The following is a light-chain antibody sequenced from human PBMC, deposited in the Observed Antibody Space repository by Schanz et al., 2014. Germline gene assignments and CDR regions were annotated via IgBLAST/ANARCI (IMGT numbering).Light chain of an antibody. CDR3: AAWDDSLSGPV. CDR1: NIGSKS. Sequence: SYELTQPPSVSVAPGKTARITCGGNNIGSKSVHWYQQKPGQAPVLVVYDDSDRPSGIPERFSGSNSGTSASLAISGLQSEDEADYYCAAWDDSLSGPVFGGGTKLTVL. V-gene: IGLV3-21*03. CDR2: DDS. J-gene: IGLJ3*02.